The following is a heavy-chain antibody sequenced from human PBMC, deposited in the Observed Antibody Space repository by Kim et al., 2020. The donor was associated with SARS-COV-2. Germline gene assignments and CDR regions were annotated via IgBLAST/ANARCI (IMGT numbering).Heavy chain of an antibody. J-gene: IGHJ4*02. V-gene: IGHV4-61*01. CDR2: IYYSGST. CDR3: ARDRECSGGSCYLDY. CDR1: GGSVSSGSYY. D-gene: IGHD2-15*01. Sequence: SETLSLTCTVSGGSVSSGSYYWSWIRQPPGKGLEWIGYIYYSGSTNYNPSLKSRVTISVDTSKNQFSLKLSSVTAADTAVYYCARDRECSGGSCYLDYWGQGTLVTVSS.